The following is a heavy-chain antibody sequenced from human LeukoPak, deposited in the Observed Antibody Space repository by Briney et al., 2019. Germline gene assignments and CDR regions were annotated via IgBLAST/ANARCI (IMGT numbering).Heavy chain of an antibody. J-gene: IGHJ4*02. V-gene: IGHV3-74*01. CDR3: VRGGLRTFRAFDY. CDR2: INSDGSST. CDR1: GFTFSNYW. D-gene: IGHD1-26*01. Sequence: GGSLRLSCAASGFTFSNYWMHWVRQAPGKGLVWVSHINSDGSSTNYADSVKGRFTISRDNAKNTLYLQMNSLGAEDTAVYYCVRGGLRTFRAFDYWGQGTLVTVSS.